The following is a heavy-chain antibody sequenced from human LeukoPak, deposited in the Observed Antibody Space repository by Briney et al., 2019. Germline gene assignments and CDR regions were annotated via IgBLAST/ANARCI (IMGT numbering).Heavy chain of an antibody. D-gene: IGHD4-17*01. Sequence: GGSLRLSCAASGFTFSSYEMNWVRQAPGKGLEWVSDISSRGSTIDYADSVKGRFTISRDNAKNSLYLQMNSLRAEDTAVYYCAVTTVGFALDYWGQGTLVTVSS. V-gene: IGHV3-48*03. J-gene: IGHJ4*02. CDR3: AVTTVGFALDY. CDR1: GFTFSSYE. CDR2: ISSRGSTI.